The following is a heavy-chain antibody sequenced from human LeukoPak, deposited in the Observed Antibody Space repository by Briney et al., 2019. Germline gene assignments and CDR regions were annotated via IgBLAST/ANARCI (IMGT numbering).Heavy chain of an antibody. CDR2: ISAYNGNT. J-gene: IGHJ4*02. V-gene: IGHV1-18*01. D-gene: IGHD5-24*01. CDR3: AKTTEMATITGQADY. CDR1: GYTFTSYG. Sequence: GASVKVSCKTSGYTFTSYGISWVRQAPGQGLEWMGWISAYNGNTNYAQKLQGRVTMTTDTSTSTAYMELRSLRSDDTAVYYCAKTTEMATITGQADYWGQGTLVTVSS.